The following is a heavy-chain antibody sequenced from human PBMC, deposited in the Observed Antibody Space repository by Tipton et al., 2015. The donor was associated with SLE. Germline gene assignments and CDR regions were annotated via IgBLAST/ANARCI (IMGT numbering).Heavy chain of an antibody. CDR3: AREKKQWLGTGGAFDI. J-gene: IGHJ3*02. Sequence: TLSLTCTVSGGSISSYYWSWIRQPPGKGLEWIGYIYYSGSTNYNPSLKSRVTISVDTSKNQFSLKLSPVTAADTAVYYCAREKKQWLGTGGAFDIWGQGTMVTVSS. CDR2: IYYSGST. V-gene: IGHV4-59*01. CDR1: GGSISSYY. D-gene: IGHD6-19*01.